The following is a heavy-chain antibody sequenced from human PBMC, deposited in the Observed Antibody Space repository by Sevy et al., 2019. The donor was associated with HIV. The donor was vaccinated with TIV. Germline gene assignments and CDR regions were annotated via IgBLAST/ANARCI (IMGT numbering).Heavy chain of an antibody. CDR2: TYYRSKWYN. Sequence: SQTLSLTCAISGDSVSSNSAAWNWIRQSPSRGLEWLGRTYYRSKWYNDYAVSVKSRITINPDTYNNQFALQLNSVTPEDTAVYYCARAGGGGYCSGGSCYSSYYYFYGMDVWGQGTTVTVSS. V-gene: IGHV6-1*01. CDR3: ARAGGGGYCSGGSCYSSYYYFYGMDV. CDR1: GDSVSSNSAA. D-gene: IGHD2-15*01. J-gene: IGHJ6*02.